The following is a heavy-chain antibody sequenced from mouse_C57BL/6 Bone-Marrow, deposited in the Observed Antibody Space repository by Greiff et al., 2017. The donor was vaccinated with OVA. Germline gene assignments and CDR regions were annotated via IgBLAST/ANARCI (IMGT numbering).Heavy chain of an antibody. J-gene: IGHJ1*03. V-gene: IGHV1-26*01. CDR3: AREDSYGSSYGFDV. D-gene: IGHD1-1*01. Sequence: EVQLQQSGPELVKPGASVKISCKASGYTFTDYYMNWVKQSHGKSLEWIGDINPNNGGTSYNQKFKGKATLTVDKSSSTAYMELRSLTSEDSAVYYCAREDSYGSSYGFDVWGTGTTVTVSS. CDR1: GYTFTDYY. CDR2: INPNNGGT.